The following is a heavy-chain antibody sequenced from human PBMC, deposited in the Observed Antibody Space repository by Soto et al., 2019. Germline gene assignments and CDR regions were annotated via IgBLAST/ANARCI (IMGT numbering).Heavy chain of an antibody. CDR1: GGNFISYA. V-gene: IGHV3-23*01. CDR2: ISGSGGST. Sequence: GGSLRLSCAASGGNFISYAMSWVRQAPGKGLEWVSAISGSGGSTYYADSVKGRFTISRDNSKNTLYLQMNSLRAEDTAVYYCAKRKDHPGYWGQGTLVTVSS. J-gene: IGHJ4*02. CDR3: AKRKDHPGY.